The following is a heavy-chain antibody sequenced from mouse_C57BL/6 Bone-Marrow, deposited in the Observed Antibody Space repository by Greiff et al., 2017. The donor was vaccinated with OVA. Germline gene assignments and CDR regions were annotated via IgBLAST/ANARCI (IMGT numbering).Heavy chain of an antibody. Sequence: EVKVEESGGGLVKPGGSLKLSCAASGFTFSDYGMHWVRQAPEKGLEWVAYISSGSSTIYYADTVKGRFTISRDNAKNTLFLQMTSLRSEDTAMYYCARLAARYFDVWGTGTTVTVSS. CDR2: ISSGSSTI. J-gene: IGHJ1*03. CDR1: GFTFSDYG. CDR3: ARLAARYFDV. V-gene: IGHV5-17*01.